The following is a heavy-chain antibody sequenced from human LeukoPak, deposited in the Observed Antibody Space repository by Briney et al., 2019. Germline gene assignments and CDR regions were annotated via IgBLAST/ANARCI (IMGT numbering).Heavy chain of an antibody. Sequence: GGSLRLSCAASGFTFSSYSLNWVRQAPGKGLEWVSSISSSSSYIYYADSVKGRFTISRDNAKNSLYLQMNSLRAEDTAVYYCASEYSSGWAVPGYWGQGTLVTVSS. J-gene: IGHJ4*02. CDR3: ASEYSSGWAVPGY. CDR2: ISSSSSYI. CDR1: GFTFSSYS. D-gene: IGHD6-19*01. V-gene: IGHV3-21*01.